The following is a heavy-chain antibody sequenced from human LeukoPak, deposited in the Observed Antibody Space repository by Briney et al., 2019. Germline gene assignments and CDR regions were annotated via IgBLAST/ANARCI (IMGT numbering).Heavy chain of an antibody. CDR1: GFTFSSYA. CDR3: ARDRWVVGATYWFDP. V-gene: IGHV3-30-3*01. J-gene: IGHJ5*02. Sequence: GRSLRLSCAASGFTFSSYAMHWVRQAPGKGLEGVAVISYDGSNKYYADSVKGRFTISRDNSKNTLYLQMNSLRAEDTAVYYCARDRWVVGATYWFDPWGQGTLVTVSS. D-gene: IGHD1-26*01. CDR2: ISYDGSNK.